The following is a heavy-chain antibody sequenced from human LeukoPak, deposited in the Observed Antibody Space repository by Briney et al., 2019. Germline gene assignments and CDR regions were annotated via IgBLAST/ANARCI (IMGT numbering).Heavy chain of an antibody. Sequence: ASVKVSCKASGGTFSSYAISWVRQAPGQGLEWMGGIIPIFGTANYAQKFQGRVTITADESTSTAYMELSSLRSEDTAVYYCARGYNWNDPFDYWGQGTLVTVSS. CDR3: ARGYNWNDPFDY. D-gene: IGHD1-20*01. V-gene: IGHV1-69*13. J-gene: IGHJ4*02. CDR1: GGTFSSYA. CDR2: IIPIFGTA.